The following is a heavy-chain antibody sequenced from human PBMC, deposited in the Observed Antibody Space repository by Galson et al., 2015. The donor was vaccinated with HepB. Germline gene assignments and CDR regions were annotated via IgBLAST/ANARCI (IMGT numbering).Heavy chain of an antibody. CDR2: IKEDGSEN. Sequence: LRLSCAASGFRFSTSWMTWVRQAPGKWLERVANIKEDGSENYYVDSVRGRFTISGDNAKNSLYLQMNSLRADDTAVYFCARDQGYQTFDIWGQGTMVTVSS. CDR1: GFRFSTSW. D-gene: IGHD2-2*01. J-gene: IGHJ3*02. V-gene: IGHV3-7*01. CDR3: ARDQGYQTFDI.